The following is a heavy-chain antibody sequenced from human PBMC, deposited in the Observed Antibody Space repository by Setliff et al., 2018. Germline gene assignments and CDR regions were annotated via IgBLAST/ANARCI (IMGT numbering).Heavy chain of an antibody. CDR3: ARKIPPQYYYMDV. CDR2: IYDYIGNT. V-gene: IGHV1-18*01. J-gene: IGHJ6*03. Sequence: ASVKVSCKASGYTFSNYGISWVRQVPGQGLEWAGWIYDYIGNTIYAQKFQGRVTMTRDTSTNTAYMELRSLTSDDAAVYYCARKIPPQYYYMDVWGKGTTVTVS. CDR1: GYTFSNYG.